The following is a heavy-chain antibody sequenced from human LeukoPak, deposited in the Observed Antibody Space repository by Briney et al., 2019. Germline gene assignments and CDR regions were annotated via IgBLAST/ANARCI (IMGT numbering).Heavy chain of an antibody. CDR3: ARRSSPWYAPLDY. Sequence: PGGSLRLSCAASGFXFSSYAMNWVRQPPGKGQEWLSYIGSSDSTISYADPVKGRSTISRDNANHSLYLHMNSLRAEDTAVYYCARRSSPWYAPLDYWGQGTLVTVSS. D-gene: IGHD6-19*01. CDR2: IGSSDSTI. V-gene: IGHV3-48*03. CDR1: GFXFSSYA. J-gene: IGHJ4*02.